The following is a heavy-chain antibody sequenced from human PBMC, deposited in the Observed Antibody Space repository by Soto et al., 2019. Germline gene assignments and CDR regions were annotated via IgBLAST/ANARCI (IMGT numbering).Heavy chain of an antibody. J-gene: IGHJ4*02. V-gene: IGHV1-69*13. D-gene: IGHD5-18*01. CDR1: GGTFSSYA. CDR2: IIPIFGTA. Sequence: SVKVSCKASGGTFSSYAISWVRQAPGQGLEWMGGIIPIFGTANYAQKFQGRVTITADESTSTAYMELSSLRSEDTAVYYCATRKGYSLTVEDSGVYFCARDISGPHDHWGQGTPVTVSS. CDR3: ATRKGYSLTVEDSGVYFCARDISGPHDH.